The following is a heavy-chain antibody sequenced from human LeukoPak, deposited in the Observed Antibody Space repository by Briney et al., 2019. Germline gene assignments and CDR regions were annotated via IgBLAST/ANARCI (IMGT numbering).Heavy chain of an antibody. V-gene: IGHV3-64D*06. J-gene: IGHJ4*02. D-gene: IGHD3-22*01. CDR1: GFTFSSYA. CDR2: ISNTGGTT. Sequence: PGGSLRLSCSASGFTFSSYAMHWVRQAPGKGLEYVSYISNTGGTTYYADSVKGRFNISRDNSKDTLYLQMSSLRVEDTAVYTCVKSYYYDSSGHGFDCWGQGTLVTVSS. CDR3: VKSYYYDSSGHGFDC.